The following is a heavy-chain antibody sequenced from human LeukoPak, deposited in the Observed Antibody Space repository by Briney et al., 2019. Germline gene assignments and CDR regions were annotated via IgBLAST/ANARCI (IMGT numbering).Heavy chain of an antibody. CDR2: INPNSGGT. Sequence: ASVKVSCKASGYTFTYYYMHWVRQAPGQGLEWMGWINPNSGGTNYAQKFQGRVTMTRDTSIGTAYMELNRLRSDDTAVYYCARGSYDSSDFEYFHHWGQGTLVTVSS. CDR3: ARGSYDSSDFEYFHH. CDR1: GYTFTYYY. V-gene: IGHV1-2*02. J-gene: IGHJ1*01. D-gene: IGHD3-22*01.